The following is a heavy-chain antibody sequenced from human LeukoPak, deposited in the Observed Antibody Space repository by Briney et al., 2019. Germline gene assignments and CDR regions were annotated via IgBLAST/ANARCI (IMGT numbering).Heavy chain of an antibody. CDR1: GFTVSSNS. D-gene: IGHD1-26*01. CDR3: ARLVGATLFDY. V-gene: IGHV3-53*01. Sequence: PGGSLRLSCTVSGFTVSSNSMSWVRQAPGKGLEWVSFIYSDNTHYSDSVKGRFTISRDNSKNTLYLQMNSLRAEDTAVYYCARLVGATLFDYWGQGTLVTVSS. CDR2: IYSDNT. J-gene: IGHJ4*02.